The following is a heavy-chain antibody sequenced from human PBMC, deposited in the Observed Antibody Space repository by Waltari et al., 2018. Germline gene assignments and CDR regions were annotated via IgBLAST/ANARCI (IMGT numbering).Heavy chain of an antibody. J-gene: IGHJ3*02. V-gene: IGHV4-61*01. CDR3: AREKALYDSSGYFRGDAFDI. D-gene: IGHD3-22*01. CDR1: GGSVSSGSYY. Sequence: QVQLQESGPGLVKPSETLSLTCTVSGGSVSSGSYYWSWIRQPPGKGLEWIGYIYYSGSTNYNPSLKSRVTISVDTSKNQFSLKLSSVTAADTAMYYCAREKALYDSSGYFRGDAFDIWGQGTMVTVSS. CDR2: IYYSGST.